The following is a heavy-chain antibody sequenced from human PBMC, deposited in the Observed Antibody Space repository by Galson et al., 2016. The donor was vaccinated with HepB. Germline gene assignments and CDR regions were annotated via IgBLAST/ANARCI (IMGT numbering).Heavy chain of an antibody. CDR3: AKDVNIRAVGSYGFDV. CDR2: ISGSGGTT. V-gene: IGHV3-23*01. D-gene: IGHD6-19*01. Sequence: SLRLSCAASGFSFNSHAMSWVRQAPGKELEWVSAISGSGGTTSYADSVKGRFNISRDSSKNMIYLQMNSLRVEDTALYYCAKDVNIRAVGSYGFDVWGHGTTVTVSS. J-gene: IGHJ6*02. CDR1: GFSFNSHA.